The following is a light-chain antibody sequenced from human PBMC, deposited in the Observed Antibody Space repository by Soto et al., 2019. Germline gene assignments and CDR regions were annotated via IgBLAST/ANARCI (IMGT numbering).Light chain of an antibody. CDR3: QQSYTTPRT. Sequence: DIEMPQSPSSLSASVGARVTITCRASQSISSYLNWYQQKPGNAPNLLIYAASTLQSGVPSRFSAYGSETDFTLTISNLQAEDFATYYCQQSYTTPRTFGQGTKVEVK. J-gene: IGKJ1*01. CDR1: QSISSY. CDR2: AAS. V-gene: IGKV1-39*01.